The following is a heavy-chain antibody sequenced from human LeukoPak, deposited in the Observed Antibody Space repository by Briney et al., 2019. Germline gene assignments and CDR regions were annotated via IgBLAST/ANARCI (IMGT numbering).Heavy chain of an antibody. J-gene: IGHJ4*02. V-gene: IGHV1-69*13. D-gene: IGHD6-19*01. Sequence: ASVKVSCKASGGTFSSYAISWVRQAPGQGLEWMGGIIPIFGTANYAQKFQGRVTITADESTSTAYMELSSLRSDDTAVYYCARERRSSGWSYYFDYWGQGTLVTVSS. CDR2: IIPIFGTA. CDR3: ARERRSSGWSYYFDY. CDR1: GGTFSSYA.